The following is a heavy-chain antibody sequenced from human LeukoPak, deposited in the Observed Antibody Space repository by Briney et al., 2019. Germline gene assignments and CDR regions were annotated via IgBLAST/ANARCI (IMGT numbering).Heavy chain of an antibody. D-gene: IGHD6-13*01. CDR2: ISAYNGNT. CDR1: GYTFTSYG. V-gene: IGHV1-18*01. Sequence: ASVKVSCKASGYTFTSYGISWVRQAPGQGLEWMGWISAYNGNTNYAQKLQGRVTMTTDTSTSTAYMELRSLRSDDTAVYYCARLHASIPAAVECMDVWGQGTTVTVSS. CDR3: ARLHASIPAAVECMDV. J-gene: IGHJ6*02.